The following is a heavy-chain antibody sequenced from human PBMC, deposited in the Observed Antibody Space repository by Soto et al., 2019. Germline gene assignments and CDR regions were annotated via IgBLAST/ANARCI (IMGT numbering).Heavy chain of an antibody. CDR2: IRSKAYGGTT. V-gene: IGHV3-49*03. J-gene: IGHJ4*02. CDR1: GFTFGDYS. D-gene: IGHD1-1*01. CDR3: TRGPEMEQYYFDY. Sequence: PGGSLRLSCTASGFTFGDYSMSWFRQDPGKGLEWVGFIRSKAYGGTTEYAVSVKGRFTISRDDSKSIAYLQMNSLKTEDTAVYYCTRGPEMEQYYFDYWGQGTLVTVSS.